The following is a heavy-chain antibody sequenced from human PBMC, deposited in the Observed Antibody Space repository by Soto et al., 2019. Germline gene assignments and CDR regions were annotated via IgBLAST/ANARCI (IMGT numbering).Heavy chain of an antibody. CDR2: IDPSDSYT. V-gene: IGHV5-10-1*01. CDR3: ARHGDAITGTTEASYFVP. CDR1: GYSFTSYW. Sequence: GESLKISCKGSGYSFTSYWISWVRQMPGKGLEWMGRIDPSDSYTNYSPSFQGHVTISADKSISTAYLQWSSLKASDTAMYYCARHGDAITGTTEASYFVPWGPGPFLPVYS. D-gene: IGHD1-20*01. J-gene: IGHJ5*02.